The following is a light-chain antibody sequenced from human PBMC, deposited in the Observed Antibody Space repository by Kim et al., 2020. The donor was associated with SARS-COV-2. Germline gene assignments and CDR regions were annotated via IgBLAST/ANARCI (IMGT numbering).Light chain of an antibody. CDR1: QSISSW. V-gene: IGKV1-5*03. Sequence: DIQMTQSPSTLSASVGDRVTITCRASQSISSWLAWYQQRPGKAPNLLIYKASSLESGVPSRFSGSGSGTEFNLTISSLQPDDSATYYCQQYESYPVTFGGGTKVDIK. J-gene: IGKJ4*01. CDR2: KAS. CDR3: QQYESYPVT.